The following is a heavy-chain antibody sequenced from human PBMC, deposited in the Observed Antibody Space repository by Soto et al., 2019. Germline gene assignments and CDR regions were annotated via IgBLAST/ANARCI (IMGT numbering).Heavy chain of an antibody. CDR3: AREIRELLWCGESNRDNWFDP. J-gene: IGHJ5*02. V-gene: IGHV4-31*03. D-gene: IGHD3-10*01. CDR1: GGSISSGGNY. CDR2: IYYSGST. Sequence: PSETLSLTCTVSGGSISSGGNYWSWIRQHPGKGLEWIGYIYYSGSTYYNPSLKSRVTISVDTSKNQFSLKLSSVTAADTAVYYCAREIRELLWCGESNRDNWFDPWGQGTLVTVSS.